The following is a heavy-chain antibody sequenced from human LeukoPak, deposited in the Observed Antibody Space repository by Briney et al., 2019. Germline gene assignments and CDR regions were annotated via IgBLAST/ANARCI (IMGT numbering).Heavy chain of an antibody. Sequence: SETLSLTCSVSIGSISSSKWWCWVRQSPVKGLEWIGEIYLYGTTNYNPSFTSRVTISVDTSKNQFSLKLSSVTAADTAVYYCARLWWSGSSYFDYWGQGTLVTVSS. D-gene: IGHD6-6*01. CDR2: IYLYGTT. J-gene: IGHJ4*02. CDR1: IGSISSSKW. V-gene: IGHV4-4*02. CDR3: ARLWWSGSSYFDY.